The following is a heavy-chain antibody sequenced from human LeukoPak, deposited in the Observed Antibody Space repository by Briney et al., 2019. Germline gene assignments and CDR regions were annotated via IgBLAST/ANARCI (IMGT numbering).Heavy chain of an antibody. V-gene: IGHV4-59*01. CDR1: GGSFSGYY. CDR3: ARSLEGQWQPQAYFDY. CDR2: IYYSGST. Sequence: SETLSLTCAVYGGSFSGYYWSWIRQPPGKGLEWIGYIYYSGSTNYNPSLKSRVTISVDTSKNQFSLKLSSVTAADTAVYYCARSLEGQWQPQAYFDYWGQGTLVTVSS. J-gene: IGHJ4*02. D-gene: IGHD6-19*01.